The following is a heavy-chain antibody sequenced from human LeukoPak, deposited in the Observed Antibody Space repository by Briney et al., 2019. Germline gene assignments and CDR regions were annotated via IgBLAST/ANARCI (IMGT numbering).Heavy chain of an antibody. J-gene: IGHJ6*02. V-gene: IGHV3-7*01. CDR2: INHEGGGI. Sequence: PGGSLRLSCAASGFTFSESWMSWVRQVPGQGLEWVVHINHEGGGIQYVDSVKGRFTISRDNAKGSVYLQMNSLRAEDTAIYHCATYINWVAGDVWGQGTTVIVSS. CDR1: GFTFSESW. CDR3: ATYINWVAGDV. D-gene: IGHD1-1*01.